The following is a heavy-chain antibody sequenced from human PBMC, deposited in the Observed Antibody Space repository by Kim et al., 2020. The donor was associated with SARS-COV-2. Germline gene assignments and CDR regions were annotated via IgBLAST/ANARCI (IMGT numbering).Heavy chain of an antibody. J-gene: IGHJ6*02. CDR3: ARVDSSGWYGAYYYGVDV. D-gene: IGHD6-19*01. CDR1: GGSISSRNW. CDR2: IYHSGST. V-gene: IGHV4-4*02. Sequence: SETLSLTCAVSGGSISSRNWWSWVRQPPGKGLEWIGEIYHSGSTNYNPSLKSRVTISVDKSKNQFSLKLTSMTAADTAVYYCARVDSSGWYGAYYYGVDVWGQGTTVTVYS.